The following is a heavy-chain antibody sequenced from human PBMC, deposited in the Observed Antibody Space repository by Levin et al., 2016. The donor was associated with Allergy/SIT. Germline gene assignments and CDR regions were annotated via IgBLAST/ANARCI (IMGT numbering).Heavy chain of an antibody. D-gene: IGHD2-21*01. V-gene: IGHV3-7*03. CDR3: ARERQVVFDSISNEHFDF. J-gene: IGHJ4*02. CDR1: GFTFSNYW. Sequence: GESLKISCAASGFTFSNYWMSWVRQAPGKGLEWVGNINQDGSEKYYVDSVKGRFTISRDNAQNSLFLQMIGLRAEDTALYYCARERQVVFDSISNEHFDFWGQGILVTVSS. CDR2: INQDGSEK.